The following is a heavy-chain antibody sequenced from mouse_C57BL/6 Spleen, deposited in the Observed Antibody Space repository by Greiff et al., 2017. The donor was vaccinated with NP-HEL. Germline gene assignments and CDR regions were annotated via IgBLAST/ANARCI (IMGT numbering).Heavy chain of an antibody. J-gene: IGHJ4*01. V-gene: IGHV5-16*01. CDR2: INYDGSST. CDR3: AREGGFLMDY. Sequence: EVMLVESEGGLVQPGSSMKLSCTASGFTFSDYYMAWVRQVPEKGLEWVANINYDGSSTYYLDSLKSRFIISRDNAKNILYLQMSSLKSEDTATYYCAREGGFLMDYWGQGTSVTVSS. CDR1: GFTFSDYY.